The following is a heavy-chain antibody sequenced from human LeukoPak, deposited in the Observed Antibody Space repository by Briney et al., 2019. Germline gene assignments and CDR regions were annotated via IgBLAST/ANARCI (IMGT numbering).Heavy chain of an antibody. J-gene: IGHJ6*03. Sequence: GGSLRLSCAASGFTFSSYAMSWVRQAPGKGLEWVSAISGSGDSTYYADSVKGRFTISRDNSKNTLYLQMNSLRAEDTAVYYCAKDGVGATIYYYYYYMDVWGKGTTVTVSS. CDR2: ISGSGDST. CDR3: AKDGVGATIYYYYYYMDV. CDR1: GFTFSSYA. V-gene: IGHV3-23*01. D-gene: IGHD1-26*01.